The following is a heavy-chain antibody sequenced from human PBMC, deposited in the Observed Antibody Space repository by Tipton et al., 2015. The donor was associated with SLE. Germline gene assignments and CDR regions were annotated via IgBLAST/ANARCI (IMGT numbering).Heavy chain of an antibody. CDR2: ISYSGST. D-gene: IGHD6-13*01. CDR3: ARSAGYSSSWAHFDY. J-gene: IGHJ4*02. CDR1: GGSISSHY. Sequence: LRLSCTVSGGSISSHYWSWIRQPPGKGLEWIGYISYSGSTNYNPSLKSRVTISVDTSKNQFSLKLNSVTAADTAVYYCARSAGYSSSWAHFDYWGQGTLVTVSS. V-gene: IGHV4-59*11.